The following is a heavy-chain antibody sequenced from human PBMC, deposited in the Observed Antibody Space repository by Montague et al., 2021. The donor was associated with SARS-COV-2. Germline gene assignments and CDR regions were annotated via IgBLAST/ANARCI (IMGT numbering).Heavy chain of an antibody. V-gene: IGHV3-30*18. CDR3: AKQAGAQTSYYYGMDV. CDR1: GFTLSSYS. D-gene: IGHD4-17*01. J-gene: IGHJ6*02. CDR2: ISYDGSYK. Sequence: SLRLSCAASGFTLSSYSMHWVRQSPGKGLEWVALISYDGSYKYYADSVKGRFTISRDNSKNTLYLQMNSLRGEDTAVYYCAKQAGAQTSYYYGMDVWGQGTTVTVSS.